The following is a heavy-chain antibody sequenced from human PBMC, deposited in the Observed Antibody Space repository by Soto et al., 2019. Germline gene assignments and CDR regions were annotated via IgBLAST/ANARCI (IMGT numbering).Heavy chain of an antibody. CDR3: ARVPSIHRYCGGDCYFDY. CDR1: GFTFSSYA. Sequence: GSLSLSCAASGFTFSSYAMHWVRQAPGKGLEWVAVISYDGSNKYYADSVKGRFTISRDNSKNTLYLQMNSLRAEDTAVYYCARVPSIHRYCGGDCYFDYWGQGTLVTVSS. V-gene: IGHV3-30-3*01. CDR2: ISYDGSNK. D-gene: IGHD2-21*02. J-gene: IGHJ4*02.